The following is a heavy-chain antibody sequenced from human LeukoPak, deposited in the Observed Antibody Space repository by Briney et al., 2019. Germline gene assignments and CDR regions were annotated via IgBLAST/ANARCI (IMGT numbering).Heavy chain of an antibody. D-gene: IGHD3-16*02. CDR2: INPNSGGT. J-gene: IGHJ4*02. CDR1: GYTFTGYY. CDR3: ARDYVWGSYRYLFDY. V-gene: IGHV1-2*02. Sequence: ASVKVSCKASGYTFTGYYMHWVRQAPGQGLEWMGWINPNSGGTNYAQKFQGRVTMTRDTSISTAYMELSRLRSDDTAVYYCARDYVWGSYRYLFDYRGQGTLVTVSS.